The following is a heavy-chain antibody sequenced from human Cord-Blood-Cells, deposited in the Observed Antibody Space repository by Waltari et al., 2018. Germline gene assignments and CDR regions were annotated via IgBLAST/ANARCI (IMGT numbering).Heavy chain of an antibody. CDR1: GGSISSSSYY. Sequence: QLQLQESGPGLVKPSETLSLTCTVSGGSISSSSYYWAWIRQPPGKGLEWIGSIYYSGSTYYNPSLKSRVTISVDTSKNQFSLKLSSVTAADTAVYYCARHEMELLDYWGQGTLVTVSS. D-gene: IGHD1-7*01. V-gene: IGHV4-39*01. J-gene: IGHJ4*02. CDR3: ARHEMELLDY. CDR2: IYYSGST.